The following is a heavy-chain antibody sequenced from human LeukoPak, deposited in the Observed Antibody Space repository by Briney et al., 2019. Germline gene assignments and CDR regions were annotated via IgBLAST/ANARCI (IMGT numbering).Heavy chain of an antibody. CDR2: IYPGDSDT. CDR3: ARPSGIGGSWYWFDY. V-gene: IGHV5-51*01. J-gene: IGHJ4*02. Sequence: GDSLNISCKGSGYSFTNYWIGWVRQMPGKGLEWMGIIYPGDSDTRYSPSFQDQVTISADKSISTAYLQWSSLKASDTAMYYCARPSGIGGSWYWFDYWGQGTLVTVSS. CDR1: GYSFTNYW. D-gene: IGHD6-13*01.